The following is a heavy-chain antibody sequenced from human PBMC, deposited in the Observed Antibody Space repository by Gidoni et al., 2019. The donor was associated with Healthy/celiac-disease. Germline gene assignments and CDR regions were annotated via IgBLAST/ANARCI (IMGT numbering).Heavy chain of an antibody. D-gene: IGHD3-22*01. Sequence: QLQLQESGPGLVQPSATLSLTCTVSGGSISSSSDYWGWIRQPPGKGLEWIGSIYYSWSTYYNPSLKSRATISVDTSKNQFSLKLSSVTAADTAVYYCARGDSSGYYSNWFDPWGQGTLVTVSS. V-gene: IGHV4-39*01. CDR3: ARGDSSGYYSNWFDP. J-gene: IGHJ5*02. CDR1: GGSISSSSDY. CDR2: IYYSWST.